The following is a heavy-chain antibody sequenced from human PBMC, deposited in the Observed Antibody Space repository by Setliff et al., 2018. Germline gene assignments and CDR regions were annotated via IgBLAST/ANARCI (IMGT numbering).Heavy chain of an antibody. CDR2: INPNSGGT. CDR3: ATVESTYAFDY. V-gene: IGHV1-2*04. D-gene: IGHD4-17*01. Sequence: ASVKVSCKASGYTFTSYGISWVRQAPGQGLEWMGWINPNSGGTNYAQKFQGWVTMTRDTSISTAYMALSRLRSDDTAVYYCATVESTYAFDYWGQGTLVTVSS. CDR1: GYTFTSYG. J-gene: IGHJ4*02.